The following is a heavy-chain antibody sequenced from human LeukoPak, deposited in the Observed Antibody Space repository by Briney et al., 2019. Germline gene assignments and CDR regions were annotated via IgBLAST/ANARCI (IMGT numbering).Heavy chain of an antibody. Sequence: PSETLSLTCTVSGGSISSYYWSWIRQPPGKGLEWIGYIYYSGSTNYNPSLKSRVTISVDTSKNQFSLKLSSVTAADTAVYYCARAKWELVPFDYWGQGTLVTVSS. CDR2: IYYSGST. V-gene: IGHV4-59*01. J-gene: IGHJ4*02. D-gene: IGHD1-26*01. CDR1: GGSISSYY. CDR3: ARAKWELVPFDY.